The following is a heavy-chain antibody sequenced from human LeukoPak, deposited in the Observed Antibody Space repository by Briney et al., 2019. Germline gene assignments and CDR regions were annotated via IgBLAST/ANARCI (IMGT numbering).Heavy chain of an antibody. J-gene: IGHJ4*02. D-gene: IGHD5-24*01. CDR1: GFTFSSYW. Sequence: GGSLRLSCAASGFTFSSYWMHWVRQAPGKGLVWVSRINSDGSSTSYADSVKGRFTISRDNAKNTLYLQMNSLRAEDMAVYYCARGRKDGYNVYYYWGQGTLVTVSS. CDR3: ARGRKDGYNVYYY. CDR2: INSDGSST. V-gene: IGHV3-74*01.